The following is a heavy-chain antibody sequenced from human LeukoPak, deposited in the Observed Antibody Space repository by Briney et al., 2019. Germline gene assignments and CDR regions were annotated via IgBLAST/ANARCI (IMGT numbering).Heavy chain of an antibody. CDR2: MYYSGST. V-gene: IGHV4-39*01. J-gene: IGHJ6*03. CDR3: ARHVYSSSWIYYYYYMDV. D-gene: IGHD6-13*01. Sequence: SETLSLTCTVSGGSMSSSSYYWGWIRQPPGNGLEWIGSMYYSGSTYYNPSLKSRVTISVDTSKNQFSLKLSSVTAADTAVYFCARHVYSSSWIYYYYYMDVWGKGTTVTVSS. CDR1: GGSMSSSSYY.